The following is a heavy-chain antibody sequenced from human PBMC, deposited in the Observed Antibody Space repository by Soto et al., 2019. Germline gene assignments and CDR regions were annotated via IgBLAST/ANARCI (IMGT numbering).Heavy chain of an antibody. V-gene: IGHV1-69*01. CDR1: GGTFSSYA. CDR2: IIPIFGTA. Sequence: QVQLVQSGAEVKKPGSSVKVSCKASGGTFSSYAISWVRQAPGQGLEWMGGIIPIFGTASYAQKFQGRVTITADESTSTAYMELSRLRSEDTAVYYCARGRITIFGVVIKTVGSAFDIWGQGTMVTVSS. D-gene: IGHD3-3*01. CDR3: ARGRITIFGVVIKTVGSAFDI. J-gene: IGHJ3*02.